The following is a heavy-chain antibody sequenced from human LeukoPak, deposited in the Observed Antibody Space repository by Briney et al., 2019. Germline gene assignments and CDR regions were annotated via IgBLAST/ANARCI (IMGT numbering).Heavy chain of an antibody. CDR3: AREEAEMATISGGPSDDAFDI. CDR2: INHSGST. J-gene: IGHJ3*02. V-gene: IGHV4-34*01. CDR1: GGTFSGYY. D-gene: IGHD5-24*01. Sequence: PSETLTLTCAVYGGTFSGYYWSWIRQPPGKGLEWIGEINHSGSTNYNASLKRRVTISLDTSKNQFSLKLSSVTPADTAVYYCAREEAEMATISGGPSDDAFDIWGQGTMVTVSS.